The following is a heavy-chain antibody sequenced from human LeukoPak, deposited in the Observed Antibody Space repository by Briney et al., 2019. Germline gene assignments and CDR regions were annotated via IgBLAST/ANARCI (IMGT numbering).Heavy chain of an antibody. J-gene: IGHJ1*01. CDR1: GFTFSRYW. Sequence: GGSLRLSCEASGFTFSRYWMHGVRQAPGKGLVWVSRIKSDGKTNYADSVKGRFTISRDNAKNTVSLQMDSLRAEDTGVYYCARAPSEVGGYYPEYFRHWGQGTLVTVSS. D-gene: IGHD3-22*01. V-gene: IGHV3-74*01. CDR2: IKSDGKT. CDR3: ARAPSEVGGYYPEYFRH.